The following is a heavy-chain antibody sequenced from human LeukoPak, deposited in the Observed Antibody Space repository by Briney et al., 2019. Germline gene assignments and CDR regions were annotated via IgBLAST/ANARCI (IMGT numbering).Heavy chain of an antibody. CDR3: ARDSGSGGP. CDR1: GFTFSNYW. CDR2: IKPDGSEK. V-gene: IGHV3-7*01. D-gene: IGHD6-19*01. J-gene: IGHJ5*02. Sequence: GGSLRLSCAASGFTFSNYWMSWVRQAPGKGLEWVAHIKPDGSEKNYVDAVRGRFTLFRDDAKNSVYLQMNSLRVEDTAVYYCARDSGSGGPWGQGTPVTVSS.